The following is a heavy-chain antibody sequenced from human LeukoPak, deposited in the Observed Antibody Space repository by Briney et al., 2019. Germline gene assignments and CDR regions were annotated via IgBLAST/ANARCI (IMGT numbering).Heavy chain of an antibody. CDR2: INPNSGRT. J-gene: IGHJ4*02. CDR3: ARTCSSTSCFDY. D-gene: IGHD2-2*01. Sequence: VXQXPGQXXXWMGWINPNSGRTNYAQKFQGRVTMTRDTSISTAYMELSRLRSDDTAVYYCARTCSSTSCFDYWGQGTLVTVSS. V-gene: IGHV1-2*02.